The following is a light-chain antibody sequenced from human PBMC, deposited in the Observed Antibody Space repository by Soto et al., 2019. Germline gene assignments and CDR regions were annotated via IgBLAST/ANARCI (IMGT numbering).Light chain of an antibody. CDR3: QQTTSFPLT. J-gene: IGKJ4*01. Sequence: DIQMTQSPSFVSASVGYRVTITCRASQGISSWLAWYQHKPGRAPKLLIHAASSLESGVPSRFSGSGSGTDFTLIISSLQPEDFATYYCQQTTSFPLTFGGGTKVEIK. CDR1: QGISSW. V-gene: IGKV1-12*01. CDR2: AAS.